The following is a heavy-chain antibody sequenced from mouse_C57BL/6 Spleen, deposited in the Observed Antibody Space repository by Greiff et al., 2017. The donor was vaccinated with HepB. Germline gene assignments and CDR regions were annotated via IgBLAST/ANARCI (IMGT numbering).Heavy chain of an antibody. D-gene: IGHD2-3*01. CDR2: INPSNGGT. CDR1: GYTFTSYW. J-gene: IGHJ4*01. V-gene: IGHV1-53*01. Sequence: QVQLQQPGTELVKPGASVKLSCKASGYTFTSYWMHWVKQRPGQGLEWIGNINPSNGGTNYNEKFKSKATLTVDKSSSTAYMQLSSLTSEDSAVYYCARDGYDGYPRYYAMDYWGQGTSVTVSS. CDR3: ARDGYDGYPRYYAMDY.